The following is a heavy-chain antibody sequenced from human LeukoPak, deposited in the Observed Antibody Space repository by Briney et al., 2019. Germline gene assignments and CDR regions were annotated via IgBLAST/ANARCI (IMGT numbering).Heavy chain of an antibody. D-gene: IGHD3-10*01. Sequence: PSATLSLTCVLNGGSFGDHFWGWFRQSPGKGLEWIGEVNQRGTINSNPSLKSRVTTSVETSKNQFSLKLTSVTAADTAVYYCARHGNHYYGSGGFDYWGQGTLVTVSS. V-gene: IGHV4-34*01. CDR3: ARHGNHYYGSGGFDY. J-gene: IGHJ4*02. CDR1: GGSFGDHF. CDR2: VNQRGTI.